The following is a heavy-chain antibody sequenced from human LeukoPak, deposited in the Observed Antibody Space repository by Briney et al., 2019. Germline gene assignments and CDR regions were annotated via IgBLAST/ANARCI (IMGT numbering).Heavy chain of an antibody. Sequence: GGSLSLSCTASGFTFGDYAMTWFRQAPGKGLEWVRFIRSKAYGGTTEYAASVKGRFTISRDDSKSIAYLQMNSLKTEDTAVYYCARKGGRGHTNGWYGGVDYWGRGTLVTVSS. D-gene: IGHD6-19*01. J-gene: IGHJ4*02. CDR3: ARKGGRGHTNGWYGGVDY. CDR2: IRSKAYGGTT. V-gene: IGHV3-49*03. CDR1: GFTFGDYA.